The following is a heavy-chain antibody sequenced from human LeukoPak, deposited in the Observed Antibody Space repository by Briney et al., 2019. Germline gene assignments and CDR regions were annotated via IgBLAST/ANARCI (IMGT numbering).Heavy chain of an antibody. CDR2: ISGSGGST. D-gene: IGHD3-9*01. CDR3: AKGGYFDSTNEDYFDY. V-gene: IGHV3-23*01. Sequence: GGSLRLSCAASGFTFSSYAMSWVRQAPGKGLEWVSDISGSGGSTYYADSVKGRFTTSRDNSKNTLYLQMNSLRAEDTAVYYCAKGGYFDSTNEDYFDYWGQGTLVTVSS. J-gene: IGHJ4*02. CDR1: GFTFSSYA.